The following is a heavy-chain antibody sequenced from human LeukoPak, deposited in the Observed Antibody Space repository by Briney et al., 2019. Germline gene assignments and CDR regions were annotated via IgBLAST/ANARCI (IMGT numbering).Heavy chain of an antibody. Sequence: GGSLRLSCVASGFTFSSYEMNWVRQAPGKGPEWVSYITGSSSTMYYADSVKGRFTISRDNAKNSLYLQMNSLRAEDTAVYYCAREELGSSGYSSLDCWGQGTLVTVSS. V-gene: IGHV3-48*03. CDR2: ITGSSSTM. CDR3: AREELGSSGYSSLDC. D-gene: IGHD3-22*01. J-gene: IGHJ4*02. CDR1: GFTFSSYE.